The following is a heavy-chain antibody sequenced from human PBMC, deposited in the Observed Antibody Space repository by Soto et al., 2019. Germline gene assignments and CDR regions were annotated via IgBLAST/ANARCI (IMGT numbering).Heavy chain of an antibody. CDR1: GYTFASYA. Sequence: QVQLVQSGAEVKKPGASVKVSCKASGYTFASYAISWMRQAPGQGLEWMGWISAYNGNTNYAQKLQGRVTMTTDTSTTTAYMELRSLTSPATAVYYCARDPPPPDYWGQGTLVTVSS. CDR3: ARDPPPPDY. V-gene: IGHV1-18*01. CDR2: ISAYNGNT. J-gene: IGHJ4*02.